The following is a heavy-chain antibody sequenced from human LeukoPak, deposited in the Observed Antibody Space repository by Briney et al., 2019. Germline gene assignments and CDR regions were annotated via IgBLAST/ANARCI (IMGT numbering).Heavy chain of an antibody. Sequence: GGSLRLSCAASGFTFSSYAMSWVRQAPGKGLEWVSAISGSGGSTYYADSVKGRFTISRDNSKNTLYLQMNSLRAEDTAVYYCGNPWGSGWYFDLWGRGTLVTVSS. D-gene: IGHD7-27*01. CDR3: GNPWGSGWYFDL. J-gene: IGHJ2*01. CDR1: GFTFSSYA. CDR2: ISGSGGST. V-gene: IGHV3-23*01.